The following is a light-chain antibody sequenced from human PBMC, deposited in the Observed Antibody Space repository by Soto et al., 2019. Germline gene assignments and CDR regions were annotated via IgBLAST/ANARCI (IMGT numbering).Light chain of an antibody. V-gene: IGKV3-20*01. CDR2: GAS. CDR3: QQYGNSRWT. CDR1: QNVSSRY. Sequence: ILLTQSPGPLSLSPGEGATLSCRASQNVSSRYLAWYQQNPGQAPRLLISGASTKATGIPDRFSARWCGTDFILTISVLDPEDFAVYYCQQYGNSRWTFGQGTKVDIK. J-gene: IGKJ1*01.